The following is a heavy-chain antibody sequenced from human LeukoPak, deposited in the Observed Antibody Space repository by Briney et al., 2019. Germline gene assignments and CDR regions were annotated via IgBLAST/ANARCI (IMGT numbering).Heavy chain of an antibody. CDR1: GYTFTSYG. Sequence: ASVKVSRKASGYTFTSYGISWVRQAPGQGLEWMGWISAYNGNTNYAQKLQGRVTMTTDTSTSTAYMELRSLRSDDTAVYYCASSQGYCSSTSCYIDGLDYWGQGTLVTVSS. D-gene: IGHD2-2*02. V-gene: IGHV1-18*01. CDR2: ISAYNGNT. J-gene: IGHJ4*02. CDR3: ASSQGYCSSTSCYIDGLDY.